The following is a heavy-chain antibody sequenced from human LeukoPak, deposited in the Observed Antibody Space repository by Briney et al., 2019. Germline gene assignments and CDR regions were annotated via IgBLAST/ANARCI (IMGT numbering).Heavy chain of an antibody. V-gene: IGHV4-38-2*02. CDR1: GYSISSGYY. D-gene: IGHD3-10*01. Sequence: NPSETLSLTFTGSGYSISSGYYWGWIRQPPGKGLEWFGSIYHSGSTYYNPSLKSRVTISVDTSKNQFSLKLSSVTAADTAAYYCAGNYYGSGSYYSEDRYWGQGTLVTVSS. CDR3: AGNYYGSGSYYSEDRY. CDR2: IYHSGST. J-gene: IGHJ4*02.